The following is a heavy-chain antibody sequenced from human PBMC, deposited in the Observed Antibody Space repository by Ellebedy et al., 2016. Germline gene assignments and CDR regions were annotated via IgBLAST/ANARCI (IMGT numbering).Heavy chain of an antibody. J-gene: IGHJ4*02. CDR2: IFYTGNT. Sequence: GSLRLXXTVSGASISSSSYHWSWIRQPPGKGLEWIGNIFYTGNTNYNPSLKSRVTISVDTSKNQFSLKLSSVTAADTAVYYCARGHSTGWYYFDYWGQGTLVTVSS. CDR1: GASISSSSYH. V-gene: IGHV4-61*01. D-gene: IGHD6-19*01. CDR3: ARGHSTGWYYFDY.